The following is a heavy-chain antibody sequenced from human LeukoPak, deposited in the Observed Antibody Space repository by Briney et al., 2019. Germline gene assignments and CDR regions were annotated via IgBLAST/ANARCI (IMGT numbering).Heavy chain of an antibody. J-gene: IGHJ4*02. Sequence: GGSLRLSCAASGFTFSSYSMNWVRQAPGKGLEWVSSISSSGSYIFHADSVKGRFTISRDNAKNSLYLQMNSLRAEDTAVYYCAREGPINNGDLDYWGQGTLVTVSS. CDR2: ISSSGSYI. D-gene: IGHD1/OR15-1a*01. V-gene: IGHV3-21*01. CDR3: AREGPINNGDLDY. CDR1: GFTFSSYS.